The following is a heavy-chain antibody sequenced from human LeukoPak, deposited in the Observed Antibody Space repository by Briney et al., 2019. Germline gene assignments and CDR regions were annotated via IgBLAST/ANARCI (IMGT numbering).Heavy chain of an antibody. CDR2: ISQDGSEE. CDR3: SNGIYSRSY. CDR1: GFTFTRYW. V-gene: IGHV3-7*01. D-gene: IGHD6-6*01. J-gene: IGHJ4*02. Sequence: GGSLRLSCAASGFTFTRYWMAWVRQAPGKGLEWISNISQDGSEEYYLDSVRGRFTASRDNAKNSLYLQMNTLRAEDTAVYYCSNGIYSRSYWGQGTLVTVSS.